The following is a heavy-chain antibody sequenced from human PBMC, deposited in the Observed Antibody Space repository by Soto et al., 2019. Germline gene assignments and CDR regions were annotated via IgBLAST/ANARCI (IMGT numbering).Heavy chain of an antibody. V-gene: IGHV1-69*13. J-gene: IGHJ4*02. Sequence: SVKVSCKASGGTFSSYAISWVRQAPGQGLEWMGGIIPIFGTANYAQKFQGRVTITADESTSTAYMELSSLRSEDTAVYYCARSWELRATFDYWGQGTLVTVSS. CDR2: IIPIFGTA. CDR1: GGTFSSYA. CDR3: ARSWELRATFDY. D-gene: IGHD1-26*01.